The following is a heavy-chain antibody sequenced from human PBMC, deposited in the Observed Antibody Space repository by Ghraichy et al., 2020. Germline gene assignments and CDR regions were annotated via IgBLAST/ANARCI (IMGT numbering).Heavy chain of an antibody. D-gene: IGHD6-25*01. CDR1: GDSVSSNSDA. CDR3: ASEGGGGYGY. Sequence: SETLSLTCGISGDSVSSNSDAWNWIRQSPSRGLEWLGRIYYRSKWYDEYAVFVKSRISINPATYKNQFTLQLNSVTPEDTAVYYCASEGGGGYGYWGHGTVVTFSS. J-gene: IGHJ4*01. CDR2: IYYRSKWYD. V-gene: IGHV6-1*01.